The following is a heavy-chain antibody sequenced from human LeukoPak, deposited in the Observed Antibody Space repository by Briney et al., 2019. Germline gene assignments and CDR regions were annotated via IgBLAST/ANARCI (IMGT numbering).Heavy chain of an antibody. J-gene: IGHJ4*02. CDR3: ARTSDFWSGYHDY. CDR2: IYYSGST. D-gene: IGHD3-3*01. V-gene: IGHV4-39*07. CDR1: GGSISSSSYY. Sequence: PPETLSLTCTVSGGSISSSSYYWGWIRQPPGKGLEWIGSIYYSGSTYYNPSLKSRVTISVDTSKNQFSLKLSSVTAADTAVYYCARTSDFWSGYHDYWGQGTLVTVSS.